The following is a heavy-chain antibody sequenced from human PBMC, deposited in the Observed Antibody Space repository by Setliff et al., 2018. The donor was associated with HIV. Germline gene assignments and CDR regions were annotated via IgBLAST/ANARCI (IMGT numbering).Heavy chain of an antibody. CDR2: ITPVFNTL. Sequence: GASVKVSCKASGDTFIRYAISWVRQAPGQGLEWMGGITPVFNTLNYAQQFRGRVTITADKSTDTVYMELSSLISEDTAVYYCARVAGIPVTGTSWFFDLWGRGTLVTVSS. CDR1: GDTFIRYA. CDR3: ARVAGIPVTGTSWFFDL. V-gene: IGHV1-69*06. J-gene: IGHJ2*01. D-gene: IGHD6-19*01.